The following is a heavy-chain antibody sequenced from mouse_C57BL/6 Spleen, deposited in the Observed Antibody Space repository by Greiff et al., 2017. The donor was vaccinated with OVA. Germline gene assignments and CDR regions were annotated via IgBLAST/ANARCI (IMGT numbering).Heavy chain of an antibody. CDR1: GFNIKDDY. Sequence: EVHLVESGAELVRPGASVKLSCTASGFNIKDDYMHWVKQRPEQGLEWIGWIDPENGDTEYASKFQGKATITADTSSNTAYLQLSSLTSEDTAVYYCTTQLAYWGQGTLVTVSA. V-gene: IGHV14-4*01. CDR2: IDPENGDT. J-gene: IGHJ3*01. CDR3: TTQLAY. D-gene: IGHD3-1*01.